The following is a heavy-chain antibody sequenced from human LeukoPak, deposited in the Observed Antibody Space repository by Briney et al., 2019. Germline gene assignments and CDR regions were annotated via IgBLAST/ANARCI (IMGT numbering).Heavy chain of an antibody. D-gene: IGHD3-16*01. V-gene: IGHV1-69-2*01. J-gene: IGHJ4*02. CDR2: VDPEEGET. CDR3: ATPPTFGRPRPHWD. Sequence: GASVKVSCKASGYTSSNYYIHWVQQAPGKGLEWVGRVDPEEGETKYAEKFHDRVTITADTSIDTAYLELSSLKSEDTAVYYCATPPTFGRPRPHWDWGQGTLLTVSS. CDR1: GYTSSNYY.